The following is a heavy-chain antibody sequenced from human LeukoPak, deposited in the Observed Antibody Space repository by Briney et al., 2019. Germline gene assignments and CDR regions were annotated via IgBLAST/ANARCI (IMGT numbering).Heavy chain of an antibody. D-gene: IGHD4-23*01. J-gene: IGHJ4*02. CDR2: IKGDGSEK. V-gene: IGHV3-7*04. CDR1: GFTSSSYW. Sequence: GGSLRLSCAASGFTSSSYWMSWVRQAPGKGLEWVANIKGDGSEKNYVASVKGRFTISRDNAENSLHLQMYSLRAEDTAVYYCLRDYGGSWGQGTLVTVSS. CDR3: LRDYGGS.